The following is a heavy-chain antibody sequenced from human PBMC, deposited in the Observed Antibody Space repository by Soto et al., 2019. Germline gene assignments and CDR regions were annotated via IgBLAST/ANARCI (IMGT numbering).Heavy chain of an antibody. CDR2: INPNSGGT. V-gene: IGHV1-2*04. Sequence: ASVKVSCKASGYTFTGYYMHWVRQAPGQGLEWMGWINPNSGGTNYAQKFQGWVTMTRDTSISTAYMELSRLRSDDTAVYYCARDSAAMDNCYFDYWGQGTLVTVSS. J-gene: IGHJ4*02. D-gene: IGHD5-18*01. CDR1: GYTFTGYY. CDR3: ARDSAAMDNCYFDY.